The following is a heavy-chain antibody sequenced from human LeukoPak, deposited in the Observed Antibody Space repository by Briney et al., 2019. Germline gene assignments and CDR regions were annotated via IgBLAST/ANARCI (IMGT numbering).Heavy chain of an antibody. V-gene: IGHV4-30-2*05. CDR3: AREAPTYYYDSSHAFDI. Sequence: SETLSLTCAVSGGSISSGSYSWSWIRQPPGKGLEWIGYIYPRGSTYYNPSLKSRVTISVDTSKNQFSLKLSSVTAADTAVYYCAREAPTYYYDSSHAFDIWGQGTMVTVSS. D-gene: IGHD3-22*01. CDR1: GGSISSGSYS. CDR2: IYPRGST. J-gene: IGHJ3*02.